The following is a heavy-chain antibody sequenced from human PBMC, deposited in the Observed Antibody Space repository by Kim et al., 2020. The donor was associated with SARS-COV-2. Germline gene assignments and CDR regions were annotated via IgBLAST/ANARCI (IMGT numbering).Heavy chain of an antibody. CDR2: IWYDGSNK. CDR3: AKLQQQLVTYGMDV. D-gene: IGHD6-13*01. CDR1: GFTFSSYA. V-gene: IGHV3-33*06. Sequence: GGSLRLSCAASGFTFSSYAMHWVRQAPGKGLEWVAVIWYDGSNKYYADSVKGRFTISRDNSKNTLYLQMNSLRAEDTAVYYCAKLQQQLVTYGMDVWGQG. J-gene: IGHJ6*02.